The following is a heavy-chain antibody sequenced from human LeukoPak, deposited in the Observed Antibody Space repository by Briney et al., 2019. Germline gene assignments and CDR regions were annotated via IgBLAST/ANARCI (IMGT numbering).Heavy chain of an antibody. D-gene: IGHD3-10*01. CDR1: GFTFSNYW. J-gene: IGHJ4*02. CDR2: INSDGSST. V-gene: IGHV3-74*01. CDR3: ARDRAYYYGSGDVGY. Sequence: GGPLRLSCVASGFTFSNYWMHWVRQAPGKGLVWVSRINSDGSSTSYADSVKGRVTISRDNAKNTLYLQMNSLRAEDTAVYYCARDRAYYYGSGDVGYWGQGTLVTVSS.